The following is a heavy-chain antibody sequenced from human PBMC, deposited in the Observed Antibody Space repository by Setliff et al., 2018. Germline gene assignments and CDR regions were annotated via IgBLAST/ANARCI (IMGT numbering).Heavy chain of an antibody. CDR2: IYTSGTT. J-gene: IGHJ6*03. CDR3: ARGTTNLNYYYYMDV. V-gene: IGHV4-61*09. Sequence: KASETLSLTCSVSGGSISSGSYYWTWIRQPAGKGLEWIGHIYTSGTTKYNPSLKSRVTISVDASKNQFFLKLTSVTAADTAVYYCARGTTNLNYYYYMDVWGKGTTVTVS. CDR1: GGSISSGSYY. D-gene: IGHD4-4*01.